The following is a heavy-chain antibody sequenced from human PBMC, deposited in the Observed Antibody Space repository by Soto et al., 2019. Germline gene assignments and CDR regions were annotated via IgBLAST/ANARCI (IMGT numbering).Heavy chain of an antibody. V-gene: IGHV1-69*13. CDR2: IIPIFGTA. CDR1: GGTFSSYA. CDR3: ARDIVVVPAANFKGYSSSWYNWFDP. D-gene: IGHD2-2*01. Sequence: ASVKVSCKASGGTFSSYAISWVRQAPGQGLEWMGGIIPIFGTANYAQKFQGRVTITADESTSTAYMELSSLRSEDTAVYYCARDIVVVPAANFKGYSSSWYNWFDPWGQGTLVTVSS. J-gene: IGHJ5*02.